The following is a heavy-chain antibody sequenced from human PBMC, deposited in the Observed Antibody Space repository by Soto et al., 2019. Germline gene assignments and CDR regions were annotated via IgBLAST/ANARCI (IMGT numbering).Heavy chain of an antibody. CDR1: GGSFSGYY. Sequence: SETLSLTCAVYGGSFSGYYWSWIRQPPGKGLEWIGEINHSGSTNYNPSLKSRVTISVDTSKNQFSLKLSSVTAADTAVYYCVRGRKRTGTTWRSWFAPWGQGTLVT. V-gene: IGHV4-34*01. CDR2: INHSGST. CDR3: VRGRKRTGTTWRSWFAP. D-gene: IGHD1-7*01. J-gene: IGHJ5*02.